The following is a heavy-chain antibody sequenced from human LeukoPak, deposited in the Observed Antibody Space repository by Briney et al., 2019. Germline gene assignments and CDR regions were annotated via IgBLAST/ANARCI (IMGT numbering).Heavy chain of an antibody. Sequence: GGSLRLSCAASGFTVSSNYMSRVRQAPGKGLEWVSVIYSGGSTYYADSVKGRFTISRDNSKNTLYLQMNSLRAEDTAVYYCARDRGGSYYFDYWGQGTLVTVSS. CDR3: ARDRGGSYYFDY. J-gene: IGHJ4*02. V-gene: IGHV3-66*01. CDR2: IYSGGST. CDR1: GFTVSSNY. D-gene: IGHD2-15*01.